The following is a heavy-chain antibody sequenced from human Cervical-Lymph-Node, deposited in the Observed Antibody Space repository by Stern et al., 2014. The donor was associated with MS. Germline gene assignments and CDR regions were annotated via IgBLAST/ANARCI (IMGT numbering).Heavy chain of an antibody. CDR3: AREMTTLLDYYYYGMDV. CDR1: GFTFSSYS. CDR2: ISSSSSYI. J-gene: IGHJ6*02. V-gene: IGHV3-21*01. Sequence: DQLVQSGGGLVKPGGSLRLSCAASGFTFSSYSMNWVRQAPGKGLEWVSSISSSSSYIYYADSVKGRFTISRDNAKNSLYLQMNSLRAEDTAVYYCAREMTTLLDYYYYGMDVWGQGTTVTVSS. D-gene: IGHD4-11*01.